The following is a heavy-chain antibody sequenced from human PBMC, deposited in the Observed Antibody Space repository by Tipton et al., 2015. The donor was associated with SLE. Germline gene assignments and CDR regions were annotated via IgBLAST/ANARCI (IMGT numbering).Heavy chain of an antibody. Sequence: SLRLSCAASGFTFSRYLMSWVRQTPGKGLEWVANIKEDGSEKYYLDSVKGRVTISRDNAKNSLWLQMNSLRVEDTAVYYCARDAGGLEDYMDVWGKGTKVTVS. CDR3: ARDAGGLEDYMDV. J-gene: IGHJ6*03. CDR1: GFTFSRYL. V-gene: IGHV3-7*01. D-gene: IGHD3-10*01. CDR2: IKEDGSEK.